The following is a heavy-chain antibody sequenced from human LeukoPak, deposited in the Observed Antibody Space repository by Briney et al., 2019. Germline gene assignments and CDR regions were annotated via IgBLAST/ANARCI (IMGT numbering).Heavy chain of an antibody. CDR3: AKAGMLVGGRGGYFDY. CDR2: ISSDGSNK. D-gene: IGHD2-15*01. CDR1: GFTFSSYA. Sequence: GRSLRLSCAASGFTFSSYAMHWVRQAPGKGLEWVAFISSDGSNKYYADSVKGRFTISRDNSKNTLYLQMNSLRAEDTAVYYCAKAGMLVGGRGGYFDYWGQGTLVTVSS. V-gene: IGHV3-30*04. J-gene: IGHJ4*02.